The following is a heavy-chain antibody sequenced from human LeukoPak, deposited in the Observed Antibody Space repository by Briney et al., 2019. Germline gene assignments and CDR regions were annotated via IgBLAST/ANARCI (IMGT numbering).Heavy chain of an antibody. D-gene: IGHD3-10*01. Sequence: SETLSLTCAVYGGSFSGYYWSWIRQPPGKGLEWIGEINHSGSTNYNPSLKSRVTISVVTSKNQFSLKLSSVTVADTAVYYCARGLFRITMVRGVHSRGDYWGQGTLVTVSS. J-gene: IGHJ4*02. V-gene: IGHV4-34*01. CDR1: GGSFSGYY. CDR2: INHSGST. CDR3: ARGLFRITMVRGVHSRGDY.